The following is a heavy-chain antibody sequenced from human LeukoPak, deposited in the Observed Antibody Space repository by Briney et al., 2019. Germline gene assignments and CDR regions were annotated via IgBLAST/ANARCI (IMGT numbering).Heavy chain of an antibody. CDR2: ISYDGSNK. CDR1: GFTFSSYA. J-gene: IGHJ4*02. Sequence: GGSLRLSCAASGFTFSSYAMHWVRQAPGKGLEWVAVISYDGSNKYYADSVKGRFTISRDNSKNTLYLQMNSLRAEDTAVYYCARGYCSSTSCWGKRYWGQGTLVTVSS. CDR3: ARGYCSSTSCWGKRY. D-gene: IGHD2-2*01. V-gene: IGHV3-30-3*01.